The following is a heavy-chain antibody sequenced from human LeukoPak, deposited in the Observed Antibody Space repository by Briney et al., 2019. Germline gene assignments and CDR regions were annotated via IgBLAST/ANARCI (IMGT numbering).Heavy chain of an antibody. CDR3: TRTSDILTGYTPREAYYYNYHMDV. CDR2: IRSSANSYSN. J-gene: IGHJ6*03. Sequence: SWESLSLTCAVYGFTFSGSDWNWIRQASGKGLEWVGRIRSSANSYSNLYVASVKGRFTISRDDQKNTEYLQMNSLKTEDTAVYYCTRTSDILTGYTPREAYYYNYHMDVWGKGTTVTISS. V-gene: IGHV3-73*01. D-gene: IGHD3-9*01. CDR1: GFTFSGSD.